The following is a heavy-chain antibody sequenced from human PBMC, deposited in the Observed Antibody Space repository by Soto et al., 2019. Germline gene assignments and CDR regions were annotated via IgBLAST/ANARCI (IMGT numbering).Heavy chain of an antibody. CDR3: ERVRAGYSSSWY. CDR2: ITAYNGNT. Sequence: QVQLVQSGAELKKPGASVKVSCKASGYTFTSYGISWVRQAPGQGLEGMGWITAYNGNTNYAQKLQGRVTMTTDTSKCAACMGLRGLSSDYTAVYCCERVRAGYSSSWY. J-gene: IGHJ2*01. CDR1: GYTFTSYG. D-gene: IGHD6-13*01. V-gene: IGHV1-18*04.